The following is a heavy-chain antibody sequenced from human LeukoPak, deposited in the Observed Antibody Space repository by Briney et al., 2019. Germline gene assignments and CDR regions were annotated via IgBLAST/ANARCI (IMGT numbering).Heavy chain of an antibody. CDR1: GFTFSSYA. V-gene: IGHV3-30-3*01. D-gene: IGHD3-10*01. CDR3: ARDRIFDFGGNWFDP. CDR2: ISYDGSNK. J-gene: IGHJ5*02. Sequence: PGGSLRLSCAASGFTFSSYAMHWVRQAPGKGLEWVAVISYDGSNKYYADSVKGRFTISRDNSKNTLYLQMNSLRAEDTAVYYCARDRIFDFGGNWFDPWGQGTLVTVSS.